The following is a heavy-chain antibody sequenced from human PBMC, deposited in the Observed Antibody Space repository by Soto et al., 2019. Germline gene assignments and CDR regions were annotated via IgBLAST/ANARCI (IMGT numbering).Heavy chain of an antibody. V-gene: IGHV3-66*01. CDR3: ARIVKNGNYPAYFDY. J-gene: IGHJ4*02. CDR2: LYSDGTT. CDR1: GFTVSSSY. D-gene: IGHD4-17*01. Sequence: ELQLVESGGGLVQPGGSLRLSCTASGFTVSSSYMSWVRQGPEKGLEWVSILYSDGTTYYADSVKGRFTISRDSSKNTLYFQMNSLRPEDTAVYYCARIVKNGNYPAYFDYWGQGTLVAVSS.